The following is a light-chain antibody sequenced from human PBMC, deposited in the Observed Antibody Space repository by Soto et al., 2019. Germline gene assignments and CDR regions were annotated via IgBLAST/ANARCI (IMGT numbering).Light chain of an antibody. CDR2: EGS. Sequence: QSARSQPSSVGGSPGQSNTISCTGTISDVGSYNLVSWYQQHPGKAPKLIIYEGSKRPSGVSNRFSGSKSGNTASLTISGLQAEDEADYYCCSYAGSSTFVFGTGTNVTVL. J-gene: IGLJ1*01. CDR1: ISDVGSYNL. CDR3: CSYAGSSTFV. V-gene: IGLV2-23*01.